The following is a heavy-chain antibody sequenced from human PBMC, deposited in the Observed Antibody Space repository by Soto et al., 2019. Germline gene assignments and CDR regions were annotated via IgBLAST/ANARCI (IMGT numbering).Heavy chain of an antibody. CDR2: INQDGSEK. J-gene: IGHJ4*02. D-gene: IGHD3-22*01. CDR3: AGVMIVVCFDR. Sequence: GGSLRLSCAASGFTLSSHWMSWVRQAPGKGLEWVANINQDGSEKYYVDPVKCRFTISRDNAKNSLYLQMDSLRAEGTDAYYFAGVMIVVCFDRWGQGRLVSVSS. CDR1: GFTLSSHW. V-gene: IGHV3-7*03.